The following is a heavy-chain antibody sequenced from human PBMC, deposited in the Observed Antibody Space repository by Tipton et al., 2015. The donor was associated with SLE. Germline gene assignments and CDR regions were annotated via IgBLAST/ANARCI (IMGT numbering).Heavy chain of an antibody. CDR3: AKDAWYGSGWYDS. Sequence: QVQLVQSGGGLVQPGGSLRLSCAASGFSFSEKGMHWVRQAPGKGLEWVAVIWHDGSNEYYGDYVKGRFTISRDNSKNTLYLQMDSLRPEDTAVYYCAKDAWYGSGWYDSWGQGTLVTVSS. D-gene: IGHD6-19*01. V-gene: IGHV3-33*06. J-gene: IGHJ5*01. CDR1: GFSFSEKG. CDR2: IWHDGSNE.